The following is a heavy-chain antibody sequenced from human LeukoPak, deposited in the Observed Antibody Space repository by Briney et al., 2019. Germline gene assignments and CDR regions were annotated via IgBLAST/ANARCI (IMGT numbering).Heavy chain of an antibody. CDR2: ISYDGSNK. V-gene: IGHV3-30*03. Sequence: GRSLRLSCAAFGFIFNNYAMHWVRQAPEKGLEWVAGISYDGSNKYYADSVKGRFTISRDNSKNILYLEMSSLRPEDTAVYYCARKGLDYGDDEWFDPWGQGSRVSVSS. CDR3: ARKGLDYGDDEWFDP. J-gene: IGHJ5*02. CDR1: GFIFNNYA. D-gene: IGHD4-17*01.